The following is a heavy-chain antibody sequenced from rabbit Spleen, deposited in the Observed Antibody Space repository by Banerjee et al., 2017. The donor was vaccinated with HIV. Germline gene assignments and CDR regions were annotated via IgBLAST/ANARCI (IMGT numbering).Heavy chain of an antibody. V-gene: IGHV1S45*01. J-gene: IGHJ6*01. CDR2: IDTNDGDT. D-gene: IGHD8-1*01. Sequence: QEQLVESGGGLVQPEGSLTLTCTPSGFSFSGTYWISWVRQAPGKGLEWIACIDTNDGDTDYANWPKGRFTISKTSSTTVTLQMTSLTVADTATYFCARDAGTSFSTYGMDLWGQGTLVTVS. CDR3: ARDAGTSFSTYGMDL. CDR1: GFSFSGTYW.